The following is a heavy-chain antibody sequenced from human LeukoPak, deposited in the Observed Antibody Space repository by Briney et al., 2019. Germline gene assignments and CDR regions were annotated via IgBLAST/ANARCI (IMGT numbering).Heavy chain of an antibody. Sequence: ASVKVSCKASGYTFTGYYMHWVRQAPGQGLEWMGWINPNSGGTNYAQKFQGRVTMTRDTSISTAYMELSRLRSDDTAVYYCAIPPRGGGLGTDYFDYWGQGTLVTVSS. J-gene: IGHJ4*02. V-gene: IGHV1-2*02. CDR2: INPNSGGT. D-gene: IGHD2-15*01. CDR1: GYTFTGYY. CDR3: AIPPRGGGLGTDYFDY.